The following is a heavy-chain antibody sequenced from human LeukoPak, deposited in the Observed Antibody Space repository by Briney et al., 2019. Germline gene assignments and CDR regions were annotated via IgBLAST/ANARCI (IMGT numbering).Heavy chain of an antibody. CDR3: ARGRTVRGVTLDY. Sequence: PSETLSLTCAVYGGSFSGYYWSWIRQPPGKGLEWIGEINHSGSTNYNPSLKSRVTISVDTSKNQFSLKLSSVTAADTAVYYCARGRTVRGVTLDYWGQGTLVTVSS. V-gene: IGHV4-34*01. J-gene: IGHJ4*02. CDR2: INHSGST. D-gene: IGHD3-10*01. CDR1: GGSFSGYY.